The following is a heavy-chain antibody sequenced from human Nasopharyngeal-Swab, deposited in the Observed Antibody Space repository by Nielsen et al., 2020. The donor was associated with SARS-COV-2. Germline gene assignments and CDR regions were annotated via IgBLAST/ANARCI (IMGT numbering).Heavy chain of an antibody. V-gene: IGHV3-30*03. D-gene: IGHD3-10*01. CDR2: ISHEGSSI. CDR1: GFAFSNHG. J-gene: IGHJ4*02. CDR3: VRDVSYASGSAYNFDH. Sequence: GGSLRLSCAASGFAFSNHGMHWVRQAPGKGLEWVGVISHEGSSIHYEDSLKGRFTISRDNFRNTVNLQMSALRLEDTAVYFCVRDVSYASGSAYNFDHWGRGTLVTVSS.